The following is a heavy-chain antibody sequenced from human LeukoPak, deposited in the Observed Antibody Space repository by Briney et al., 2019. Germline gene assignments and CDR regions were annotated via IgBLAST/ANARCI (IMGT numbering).Heavy chain of an antibody. CDR2: ISSSSNYI. CDR3: ARGVLTGNHFDY. CDR1: GFTFSTYN. D-gene: IGHD3-9*01. Sequence: GGSLRLSCAASGFTFSTYNMNWVRQAPGKGLEWVSFISSSSNYIYHADSAKGRFTISRDNAKNSLYLQMNSLRAEDTAVYYCARGVLTGNHFDYWGQGTLVTVSS. V-gene: IGHV3-21*01. J-gene: IGHJ4*02.